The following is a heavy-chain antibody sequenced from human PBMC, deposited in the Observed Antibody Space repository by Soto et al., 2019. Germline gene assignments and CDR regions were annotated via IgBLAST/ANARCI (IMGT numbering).Heavy chain of an antibody. V-gene: IGHV4-31*03. CDR2: IYYSGST. J-gene: IGHJ5*02. CDR3: ARDTHYCSGGSCYGLNWFDP. Sequence: SETLSLTCTVSGGSISSGGYYWSWIRQHPGKGLEWIGYIYYSGSTYYNPSLKSRVTISVDTSKNQFSLKLSSVTAADTAVYYCARDTHYCSGGSCYGLNWFDPWGQGTLVTVSS. CDR1: GGSISSGGYY. D-gene: IGHD2-15*01.